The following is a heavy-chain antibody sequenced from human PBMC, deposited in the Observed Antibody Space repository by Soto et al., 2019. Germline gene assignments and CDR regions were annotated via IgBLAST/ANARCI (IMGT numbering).Heavy chain of an antibody. CDR3: TTDLGSWSRSVRDDV. D-gene: IGHD6-13*01. V-gene: IGHV3-72*01. CDR2: IPTTRGNTRTA. CDR1: GFSLGDHH. J-gene: IGHJ6*02. Sequence: GGSLRLSCSASGFSLGDHHMDWVRQAPGKGLEWLGRIPTTRGNTRTADYAASVTGRFTISRDDSKNSLYLQMNSLKTEDTAVYYCTTDLGSWSRSVRDDVWGQGTTVTVSS.